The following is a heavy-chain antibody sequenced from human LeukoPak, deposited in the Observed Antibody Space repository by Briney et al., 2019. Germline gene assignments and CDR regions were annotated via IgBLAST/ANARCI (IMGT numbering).Heavy chain of an antibody. CDR1: GYSFTSYW. V-gene: IGHV5-10-1*01. D-gene: IGHD6-13*01. Sequence: GESLKISCKGSGYSFTSYWISWVRQMPGKGLEWMGRIDPSDSYTNYSPSFQGHVTISADKSVSTAYLQWSSLKASDTAMHYCASQPRYSSSWSYFDYWGQGTLVTVSS. CDR2: IDPSDSYT. J-gene: IGHJ4*02. CDR3: ASQPRYSSSWSYFDY.